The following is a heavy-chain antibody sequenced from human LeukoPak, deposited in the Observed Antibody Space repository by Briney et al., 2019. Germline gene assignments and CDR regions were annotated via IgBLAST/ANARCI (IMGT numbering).Heavy chain of an antibody. D-gene: IGHD2-15*01. J-gene: IGHJ4*02. CDR2: INHSRST. CDR3: ARVRRYCSGGSCYPYYFDY. V-gene: IGHV4-34*01. CDR1: GGSFSGYY. Sequence: SETLSLTCAVYGGSFSGYYWSWIRQPPGKGLEWIGEINHSRSTYYNPSLKSRVTISVDTSKNQFSLKLSSVTAADTAVYYCARVRRYCSGGSCYPYYFDYWGQGTLVTVSS.